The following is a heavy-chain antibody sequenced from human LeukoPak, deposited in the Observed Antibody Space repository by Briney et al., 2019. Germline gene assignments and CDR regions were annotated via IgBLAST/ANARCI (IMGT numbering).Heavy chain of an antibody. J-gene: IGHJ4*02. CDR2: IKSKTDGGTT. CDR1: GFTFSNAW. D-gene: IGHD2-15*01. CDR3: TTRTPCSGGSRRIDY. Sequence: GGSLRLSCAASGFTFSNAWMSWVRQAPGKGLEWVGRIKSKTDGGTTDYVAPVKGRFSISRDDSKNTLYVQMNSLKTEDTAVYYCTTRTPCSGGSRRIDYWGQGTLVTVSS. V-gene: IGHV3-15*01.